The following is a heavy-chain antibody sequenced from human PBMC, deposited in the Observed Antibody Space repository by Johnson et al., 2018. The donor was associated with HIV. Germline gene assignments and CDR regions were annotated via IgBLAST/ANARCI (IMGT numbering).Heavy chain of an antibody. CDR2: IKSKTDGGTT. Sequence: VQLVESGGGLVKPGGSLRLSCAASGFTFSNAWMSWVRQAPGKGLEWVGRIKSKTDGGTTDYAAPVKGRFTISRDDSKNTLYLHMNSLRPEDTAVYFCAREGNWNPTYGFDVWGQGTIATVSS. D-gene: IGHD1-1*01. J-gene: IGHJ3*01. CDR3: AREGNWNPTYGFDV. CDR1: GFTFSNAW. V-gene: IGHV3-15*01.